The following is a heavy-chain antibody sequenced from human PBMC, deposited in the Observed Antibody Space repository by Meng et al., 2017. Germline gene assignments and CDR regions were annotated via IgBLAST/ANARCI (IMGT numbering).Heavy chain of an antibody. D-gene: IGHD3-10*01. CDR3: AKGGGRGVYWYFDL. CDR1: GFTFSNYA. CDR2: LSGSGDST. V-gene: IGHV3-23*01. Sequence: GESLKISCAASGFTFSNYAMTWVRQAPGKGLEWVSTLSGSGDSTYYADSVKGRFTISRDNSKNTLYLQMTNLRAEDTAVSYCAKGGGRGVYWYFDLWGRGTLVTVSS. J-gene: IGHJ2*01.